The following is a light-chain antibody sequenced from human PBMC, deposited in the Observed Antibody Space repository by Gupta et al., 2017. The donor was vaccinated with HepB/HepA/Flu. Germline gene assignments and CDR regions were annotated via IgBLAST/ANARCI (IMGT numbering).Light chain of an antibody. V-gene: IGLV1-47*01. Sequence: QSVLTQPPSPSVTPGQRVTISCSGGSSNIGANSIYWHQQFPGQAPKLLIFTNNQRPSGVPDRFSGSKAGTSASLAISGLRSEDEADYYCSTWDDNLNNVVFGGGTKLTVL. J-gene: IGLJ2*01. CDR2: TNN. CDR1: SSNIGANS. CDR3: STWDDNLNNVV.